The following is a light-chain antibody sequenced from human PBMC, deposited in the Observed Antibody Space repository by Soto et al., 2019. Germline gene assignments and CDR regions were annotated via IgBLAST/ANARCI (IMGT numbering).Light chain of an antibody. Sequence: QSALTQPASVSGSPGQSITISCTGTSSDIGGYNYVSWYQLHPNKAPKLIIYEVSNRPSGVSNRFSGSKSGNTASLTISGLQAEDEADYYCSSYTSSTAYVFGTGTKV. J-gene: IGLJ1*01. CDR3: SSYTSSTAYV. V-gene: IGLV2-14*01. CDR2: EVS. CDR1: SSDIGGYNY.